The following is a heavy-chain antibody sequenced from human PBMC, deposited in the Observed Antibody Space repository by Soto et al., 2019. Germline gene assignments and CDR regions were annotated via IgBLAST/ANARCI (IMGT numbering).Heavy chain of an antibody. D-gene: IGHD3-22*01. V-gene: IGHV3-30*18. J-gene: IGHJ6*02. CDR1: GFTFSSYG. CDR3: AKSRIVVVITDYYYYYGMDV. CDR2: ISYDGSNK. Sequence: GGSLRLSCAASGFTFSSYGMHWVRQAPGKGLECVAVISYDGSNKYYADSVKGRFTISRDNSKNTPYLQMSSLRAEDTAVYYCAKSRIVVVITDYYYYYGMDVWGQGTTVTVSS.